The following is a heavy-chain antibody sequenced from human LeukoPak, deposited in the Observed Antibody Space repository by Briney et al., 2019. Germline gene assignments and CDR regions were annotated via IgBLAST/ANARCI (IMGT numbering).Heavy chain of an antibody. J-gene: IGHJ5*02. V-gene: IGHV4-4*07. D-gene: IGHD6-13*01. Sequence: SETLSLTCTDSGGSISSYYWSWIRQPAGKGLEWIGRIYTSGSTNYNPSLKSRVTMSVDTSKNQFSLKLSSVTAADTAVYYCARDSQGAAGTHTNWFDPWGQGTLVTVSS. CDR3: ARDSQGAAGTHTNWFDP. CDR2: IYTSGST. CDR1: GGSISSYY.